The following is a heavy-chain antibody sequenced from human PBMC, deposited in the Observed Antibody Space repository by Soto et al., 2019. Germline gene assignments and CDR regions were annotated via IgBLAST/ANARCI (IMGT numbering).Heavy chain of an antibody. CDR3: ARENGENYYYGSGRYPKNNWFDP. V-gene: IGHV4-31*03. J-gene: IGHJ5*02. D-gene: IGHD3-10*01. CDR1: GGSISSGGYY. CDR2: IYYSAST. Sequence: SETLSLTCTVSGGSISSGGYYWSWIRQHPGKGLEWIGYIYYSASTYYNPSLKSRVTLTVDRSKHQFSLRLSSLTAADTAVYYCARENGENYYYGSGRYPKNNWFDPWGQGTLVTVSS.